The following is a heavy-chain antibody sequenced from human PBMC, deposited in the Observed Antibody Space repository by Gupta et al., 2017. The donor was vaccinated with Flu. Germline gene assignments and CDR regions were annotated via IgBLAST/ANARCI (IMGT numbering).Heavy chain of an antibody. D-gene: IGHD3-22*01. CDR3: ARTISHYYDSSGDYYYGMDV. CDR2: IIPIFGTA. CDR1: GGTFSSYV. J-gene: IGHJ6*02. V-gene: IGHV1-69*01. Sequence: QVQLVQSGAEVKKPGSSVKVSCKASGGTFSSYVSFWVRQAPGQGLEWMGGIIPIFGTANYAQKFQGRVTITADESTSTGYMELSSLRSEDTAVYYCARTISHYYDSSGDYYYGMDVWGQGTTVTVSS.